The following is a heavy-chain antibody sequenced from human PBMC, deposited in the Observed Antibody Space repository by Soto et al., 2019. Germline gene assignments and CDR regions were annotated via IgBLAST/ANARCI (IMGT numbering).Heavy chain of an antibody. CDR3: ASAYGSGTYDY. J-gene: IGHJ4*02. CDR2: IYYSGST. CDR1: GGSISSSSYY. V-gene: IGHV4-39*01. D-gene: IGHD3-10*01. Sequence: SETLSLTCTVSGGSISSSSYYWGWIRQPPGKGLEWIGSIYYSGSTYHNPSLKSRVTISVDTSKNQFSLKLSSVTAADTAVYYCASAYGSGTYDYWGQGTLVTVSS.